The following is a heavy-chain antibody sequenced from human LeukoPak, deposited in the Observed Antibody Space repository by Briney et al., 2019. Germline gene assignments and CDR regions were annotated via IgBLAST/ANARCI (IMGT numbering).Heavy chain of an antibody. CDR1: GFTVSSNY. Sequence: GGSLRLSCAASGFTVSSNYMSWVRQAPGKGLEWVSVIYSGGSTYYADSVKGRFTISRDNSKNTLYLQMNSLRAEDTALYYCARQYCSGGDCYFFDWGQGTLVTVSS. J-gene: IGHJ4*02. D-gene: IGHD2-15*01. CDR3: ARQYCSGGDCYFFD. V-gene: IGHV3-53*01. CDR2: IYSGGST.